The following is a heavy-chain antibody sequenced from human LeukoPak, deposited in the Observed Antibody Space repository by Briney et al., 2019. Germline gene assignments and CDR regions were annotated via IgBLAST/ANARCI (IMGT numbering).Heavy chain of an antibody. CDR3: ARSPITMIELVIDD. CDR1: GYTFTGYY. CDR2: INPNSGGT. D-gene: IGHD3-22*01. J-gene: IGHJ4*02. Sequence: VSVNVSCKASGYTFTGYYMHWVRQAPGQGLEWMGWINPNSGGTNYEQKFQGRVTMTRDTSISTAYMELSRLRSDDTAVYYCARSPITMIELVIDDWGQGTMVTVSS. V-gene: IGHV1-2*02.